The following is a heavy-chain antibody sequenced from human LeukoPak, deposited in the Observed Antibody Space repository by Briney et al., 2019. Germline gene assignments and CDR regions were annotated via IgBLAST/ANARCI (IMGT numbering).Heavy chain of an antibody. V-gene: IGHV3-33*01. CDR3: AREIPFYGSGTYPRSYFDY. CDR1: GFTFSSYG. D-gene: IGHD3-10*01. Sequence: GGSLRLSCAASGFTFSSYGMHWVRQAPGKGLEWVAAIWYDGSNKYYADSVKGRFTISRDNSKNTLYLQMNSLRAEDTAVYYCAREIPFYGSGTYPRSYFDYWGQGTLVTVSS. J-gene: IGHJ4*02. CDR2: IWYDGSNK.